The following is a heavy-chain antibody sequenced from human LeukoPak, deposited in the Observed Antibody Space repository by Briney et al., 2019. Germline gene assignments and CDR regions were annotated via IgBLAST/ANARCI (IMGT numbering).Heavy chain of an antibody. D-gene: IGHD2-8*01. CDR2: IKQDGSEK. CDR3: AKETYDYFDY. CDR1: GFTFSSYW. Sequence: PGGSLRLSCAASGFTFSSYWMSWVRQAPGKGMEWVANIKQDGSEKYYVDSVKGRFTISRDKAKNSLYLQMNSLRAEDTAVYYCAKETYDYFDYWGQGTLVTVSS. V-gene: IGHV3-7*01. J-gene: IGHJ4*02.